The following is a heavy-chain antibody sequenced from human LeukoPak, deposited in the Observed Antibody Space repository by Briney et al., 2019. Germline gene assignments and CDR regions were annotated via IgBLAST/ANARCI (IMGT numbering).Heavy chain of an antibody. Sequence: GGSLRLSCVASGFTSGNYWMHWVRQAPGKGPEWVSRIDHDGTDTHYAVSVKGRFTISRDNAKNTLYLQMNSLRGEDTAVYYCARGMLSSAGYHWYYYMDVWGKGAMVTVS. V-gene: IGHV3-74*01. J-gene: IGHJ6*03. CDR3: ARGMLSSAGYHWYYYMDV. CDR2: IDHDGTDT. D-gene: IGHD3-3*01. CDR1: GFTSGNYW.